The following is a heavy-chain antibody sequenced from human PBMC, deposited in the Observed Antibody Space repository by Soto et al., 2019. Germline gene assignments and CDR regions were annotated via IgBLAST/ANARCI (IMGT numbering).Heavy chain of an antibody. V-gene: IGHV3-7*01. CDR2: IKEDGSEK. CDR3: ARLISGGTWADASDI. J-gene: IGHJ3*02. D-gene: IGHD1-1*01. Sequence: DVQLVESGGGLVQPGGSLRLSCAASGFTFSNDWMNWVRQAPGKGPEWVAYIKEDGSEKYYLASVKGRFTISSDNAKKSLYLRRTALGAEETAVYFCARLISGGTWADASDIWCQGKMVTV. CDR1: GFTFSNDW.